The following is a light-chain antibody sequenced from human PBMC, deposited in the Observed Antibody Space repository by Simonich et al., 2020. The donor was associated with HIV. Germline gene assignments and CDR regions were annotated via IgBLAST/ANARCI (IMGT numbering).Light chain of an antibody. Sequence: DIQMTQSPSSLSASVGARVTITSRASQPISNSLAWYQQKPGKAPKLLLYFASRLESGVPSRFTGSGFGTEFTLTISSLQPEDFATYYCQQANSFPYTFGQGTKVEIK. J-gene: IGKJ2*01. CDR3: QQANSFPYT. CDR1: QPISNS. V-gene: IGKV1-12*01. CDR2: FAS.